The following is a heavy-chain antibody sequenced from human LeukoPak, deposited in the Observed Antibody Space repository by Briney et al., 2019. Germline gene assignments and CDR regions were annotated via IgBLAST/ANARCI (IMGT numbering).Heavy chain of an antibody. D-gene: IGHD2-2*01. CDR3: ARAPRYCSSTSCYSYYYYYMDV. V-gene: IGHV1-69*05. J-gene: IGHJ6*03. Sequence: ASVKVSCKASGGTFSSYAISWVRQAPGRGLEWMGGIIPIFGTANYAQKFQGRVTITTDESTSTAYMELSSLRSEDTAVYYCARAPRYCSSTSCYSYYYYYMDVWGKGTTVTVS. CDR1: GGTFSSYA. CDR2: IIPIFGTA.